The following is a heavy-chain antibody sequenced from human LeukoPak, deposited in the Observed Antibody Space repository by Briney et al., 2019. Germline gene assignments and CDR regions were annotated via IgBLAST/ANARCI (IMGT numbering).Heavy chain of an antibody. V-gene: IGHV3-7*01. CDR3: AKVGDYYGDYVRFDD. D-gene: IGHD4-17*01. CDR1: GFSVRDFW. J-gene: IGHJ4*02. CDR2: IKEDRTAD. Sequence: GGSLRLSCAASGFSVRDFWMAWVRQAPGKGLEWVAHIKEDRTADYYVDSVKGRFTISRDNAKNTLYLQMNSLRAEDTAVYYCAKVGDYYGDYVRFDDWGQGTLVTVSS.